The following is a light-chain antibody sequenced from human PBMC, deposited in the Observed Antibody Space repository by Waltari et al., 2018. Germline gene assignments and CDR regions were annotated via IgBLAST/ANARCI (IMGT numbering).Light chain of an antibody. J-gene: IGKJ1*01. CDR2: KAS. Sequence: DIQMTQSPSTLSAFVGDRVTITCRASQSVSTWLAWFQQKPGKAPKLVVYKASTLESGVPARFIGRGSGTEFTLTISSLQPDDFATYYCQQYNSRSPWTFGQGTKVEIK. CDR1: QSVSTW. V-gene: IGKV1-5*03. CDR3: QQYNSRSPWT.